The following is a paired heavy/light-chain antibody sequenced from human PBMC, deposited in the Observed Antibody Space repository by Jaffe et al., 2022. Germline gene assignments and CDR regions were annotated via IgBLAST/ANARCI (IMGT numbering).Heavy chain of an antibody. CDR1: RGSMSDDNYS. CDR3: AGRYDAFDI. V-gene: IGHV4-30-2*01. CDR2: IQRSGDT. J-gene: IGHJ3*02. Sequence: QMQLQGSGSGLVKPSQTLSLTCAVSRGSMSDDNYSWTWIRQAPGKGLEWIGYIQRSGDTYYNPSLKSRVTLSIDMSRNQFSLNLVSVTAADTAVYYCAGRYDAFDIWDQGTLVIVSS.
Light chain of an antibody. CDR1: ENINSKS. J-gene: IGKJ1*01. Sequence: EIVLTQSPGTLSLSPGERATLSCRASENINSKSLAWYRQKPGQAPRHLIYGASNRATGIPDRFSGSGSGTDFTLTISRLEPEDFAVYYCQQYGSLPRTFGQGTKVEIK. CDR2: GAS. CDR3: QQYGSLPRT. V-gene: IGKV3-20*01.